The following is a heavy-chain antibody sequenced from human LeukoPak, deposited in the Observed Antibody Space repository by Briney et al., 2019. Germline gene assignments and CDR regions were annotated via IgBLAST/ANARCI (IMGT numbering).Heavy chain of an antibody. CDR1: GGTFSSYA. Sequence: PGSSVKVSCKASGGTFSSYAISWVRQAPGQGLEWMGRIIPIFGTANYAQKFQGRVTITTDESTSTAYMELSSLRSEDTAAYYCARDLQFGNYFDYWGQGTLVTVSS. CDR2: IIPIFGTA. J-gene: IGHJ4*02. D-gene: IGHD3-10*01. CDR3: ARDLQFGNYFDY. V-gene: IGHV1-69*05.